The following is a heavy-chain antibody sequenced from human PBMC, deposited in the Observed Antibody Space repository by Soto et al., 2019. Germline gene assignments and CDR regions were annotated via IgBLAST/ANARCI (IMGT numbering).Heavy chain of an antibody. CDR1: GFTFSDYY. Sequence: GGSLRLSCAASGFTFSDYYMSWIRQAPGKGLEWVSYISSSSSTIYYADSVKGRFTISRDNAKNSLYLQMNSLRDEDTAVYYCAGSWWTWSPGYYMDVWGKGTTVTVSS. D-gene: IGHD2-8*02. CDR2: ISSSSSTI. CDR3: AGSWWTWSPGYYMDV. V-gene: IGHV3-11*01. J-gene: IGHJ6*03.